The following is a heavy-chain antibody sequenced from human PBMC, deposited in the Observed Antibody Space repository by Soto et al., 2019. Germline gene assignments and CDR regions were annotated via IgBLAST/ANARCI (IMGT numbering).Heavy chain of an antibody. J-gene: IGHJ5*02. CDR1: GGSISSSSYY. V-gene: IGHV4-39*01. CDR2: IYYSGST. CDR3: ARRIRTWFDP. Sequence: SETLSLTCTVSGGSISSSSYYWGWIRQPPGKGLEWIGSIYYSGSTYYNPSLKSRVTISVDTSKNQFSLKLSSVTAADTAVYYCARRIRTWFDPWGQGTLVTVSS.